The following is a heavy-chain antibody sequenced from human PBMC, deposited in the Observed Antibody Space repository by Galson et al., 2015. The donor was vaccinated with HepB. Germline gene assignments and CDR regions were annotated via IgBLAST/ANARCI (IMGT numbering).Heavy chain of an antibody. Sequence: SVKVSCKASGYTFTNYAINWVRQAPGQGLERMGWINTNTGEPTYAQAFTGRFVFSLDTSVTTAHLQISSLKPEDTAVYYCARVTSTHNFGRSRYSFYYYGMDVWGQGTTVTVPS. V-gene: IGHV7-4-1*02. D-gene: IGHD1-20*01. J-gene: IGHJ6*02. CDR2: INTNTGEP. CDR3: ARVTSTHNFGRSRYSFYYYGMDV. CDR1: GYTFTNYA.